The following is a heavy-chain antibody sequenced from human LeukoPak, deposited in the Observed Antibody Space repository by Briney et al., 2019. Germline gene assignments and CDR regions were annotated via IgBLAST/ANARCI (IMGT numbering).Heavy chain of an antibody. J-gene: IGHJ4*02. Sequence: AAVTVSCMASGYTFTRYVSHWVRQATGQGLEWMGWMNPNSGNTGYAQEFQSRVTMTRDTSISTAYMEMRSLRSEDTAVYYSARGPQLSSGSYYTVGDWGQGTLVTASS. CDR3: ARGPQLSSGSYYTVGD. D-gene: IGHD1-26*01. CDR1: GYTFTRYV. CDR2: MNPNSGNT. V-gene: IGHV1-8*01.